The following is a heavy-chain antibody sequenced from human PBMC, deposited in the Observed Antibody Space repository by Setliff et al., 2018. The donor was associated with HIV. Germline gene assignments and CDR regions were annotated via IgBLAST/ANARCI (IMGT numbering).Heavy chain of an antibody. CDR1: GGSISSYC. D-gene: IGHD3-10*01. CDR3: ARRIDNSGTFPDKNWFDT. J-gene: IGHJ5*02. V-gene: IGHV4-4*09. Sequence: PSETLSLTCTVSGGSISSYCWNWIRQSPGRGLEWIGFIFSSGSTKYNPSLQSRVTMSIDMSKNQFSLKLTSVTAADTAVYYCARRIDNSGTFPDKNWFDTWGQGSLVTVSS. CDR2: IFSSGST.